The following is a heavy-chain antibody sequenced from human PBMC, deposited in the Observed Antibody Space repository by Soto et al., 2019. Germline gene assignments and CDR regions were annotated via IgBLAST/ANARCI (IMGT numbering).Heavy chain of an antibody. Sequence: QVQLQESGPGLVKPSQTLSLTCTVSGGSISSGGYYWSWIRQHPGKGLEWTGYIYYSGSTYYNPSLKSRVTISVDTSKNQFSLKLSSVTAADTAVYYCARLWFGELSRAFDIWGQGTMVTVSS. V-gene: IGHV4-31*03. CDR2: IYYSGST. J-gene: IGHJ3*02. CDR1: GGSISSGGYY. CDR3: ARLWFGELSRAFDI. D-gene: IGHD3-10*01.